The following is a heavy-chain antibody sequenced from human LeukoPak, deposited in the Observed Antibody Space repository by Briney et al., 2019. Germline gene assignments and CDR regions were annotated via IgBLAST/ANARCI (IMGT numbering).Heavy chain of an antibody. D-gene: IGHD3-16*02. CDR1: GGSISSSSYY. J-gene: IGHJ3*02. Sequence: SETLSLTCTVSGGSISSSSYYWGWIRQPPGKGLEWIGSIYYSGSTYYNPSLKSRVTISVDTSKNQFSLKLSSVTAADTAVYYCARHRYDYVWGSYRYLNVGAFDIWGQGTMVTVSS. CDR3: ARHRYDYVWGSYRYLNVGAFDI. V-gene: IGHV4-39*01. CDR2: IYYSGST.